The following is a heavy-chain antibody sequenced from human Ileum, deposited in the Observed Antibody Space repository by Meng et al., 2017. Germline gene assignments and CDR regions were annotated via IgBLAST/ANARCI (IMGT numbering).Heavy chain of an antibody. V-gene: IGHV4-4*07. CDR3: AKGLGSDYDYNWFDS. D-gene: IGHD5-12*01. CDR2: VHSIGNT. J-gene: IGHJ5*01. CDR1: GASISNYY. Sequence: QVQLQQSGPRLVGPPETLSLTCTVVGASISNYYWNWIRQPAGKGLEWIGRVHSIGNTRYNPSLESRITMLIDTSENQFSLLLSSVTAADTAVYYCAKGLGSDYDYNWFDSWGQGTLVTVSS.